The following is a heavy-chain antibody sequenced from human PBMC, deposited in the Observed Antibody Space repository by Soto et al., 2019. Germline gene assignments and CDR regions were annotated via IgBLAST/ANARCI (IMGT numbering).Heavy chain of an antibody. D-gene: IGHD3-9*01. CDR3: ARGDILTGYYFFDY. CDR1: GFTFSDHY. J-gene: IGHJ4*02. V-gene: IGHV3-72*01. CDR2: TRNKANSYTT. Sequence: PGGSLRLSCAASGFTFSDHYMDWVRQAPGKGLEWVGRTRNKANSYTTEYAASVKGRFTISRDDSKNSLYLQMNSLKTEDTAVYYCARGDILTGYYFFDYWGQGTLVTVSS.